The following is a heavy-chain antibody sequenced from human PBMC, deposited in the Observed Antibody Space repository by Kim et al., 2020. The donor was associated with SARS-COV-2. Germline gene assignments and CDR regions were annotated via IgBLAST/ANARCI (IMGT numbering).Heavy chain of an antibody. CDR1: GFTFSSYA. J-gene: IGHJ6*02. V-gene: IGHV3-23*01. D-gene: IGHD2-15*01. CDR2: ISGSGGST. Sequence: GGSLRLSCAASGFTFSSYAMSWVRQAPGKGLEWVSAISGSGGSTYYADSVKGRFTISRDNSKNTLYLQMNSLRAEDTAVYYCATREALGYCSGGSCHNYYYGMDVWGQGTTVTVSS. CDR3: ATREALGYCSGGSCHNYYYGMDV.